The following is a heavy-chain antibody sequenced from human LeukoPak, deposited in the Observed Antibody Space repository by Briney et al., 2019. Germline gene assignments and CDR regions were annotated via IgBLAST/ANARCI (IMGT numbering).Heavy chain of an antibody. V-gene: IGHV1-69*04. J-gene: IGHJ4*02. Sequence: SVKVSCQASGGAFSSYAINWVRQAAGQGVEWMGRIIPMLGRANYAQKFQGRVTIPADKCTSTAYIELSSMRSEDTAVYYCVRFGSGYVTSHFDYWGQGTLVTVSS. CDR1: GGAFSSYA. CDR2: IIPMLGRA. D-gene: IGHD5-12*01. CDR3: VRFGSGYVTSHFDY.